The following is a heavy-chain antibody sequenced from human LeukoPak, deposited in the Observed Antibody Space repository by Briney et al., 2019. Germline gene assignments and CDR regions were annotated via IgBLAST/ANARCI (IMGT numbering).Heavy chain of an antibody. CDR3: TRVQAGRSGHMDV. CDR1: GFTFNSFA. Sequence: GGSLRLSCSASGFTFNSFAMHWVRQAPGKGLVWVSRISPDGSDTTYADSVKGRFTISRDNSKNTLYLQMNSLRDEDAAVYQCTRVQAGRSGHMDVWGRGTTVTVSS. V-gene: IGHV3-74*01. J-gene: IGHJ6*02. D-gene: IGHD2-8*02. CDR2: ISPDGSDT.